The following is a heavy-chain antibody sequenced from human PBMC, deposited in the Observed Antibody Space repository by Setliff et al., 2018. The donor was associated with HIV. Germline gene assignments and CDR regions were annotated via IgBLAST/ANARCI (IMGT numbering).Heavy chain of an antibody. CDR2: IIPMLRVA. CDR3: ARGSNPTGNYDFYFLDV. J-gene: IGHJ6*03. CDR1: GGTFRTYA. D-gene: IGHD1-1*01. V-gene: IGHV1-69*10. Sequence: ASVKVSCKASGGTFRTYAISWVRQAPGQGLEWMGGIIPMLRVAKYAQNLQDRVTITADKSTGTAYMELSGLRSEDTAVYYCARGSNPTGNYDFYFLDVWGKGTTVTVS.